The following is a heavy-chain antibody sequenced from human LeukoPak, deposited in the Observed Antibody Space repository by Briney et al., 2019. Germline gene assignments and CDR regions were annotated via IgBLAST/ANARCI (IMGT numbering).Heavy chain of an antibody. CDR2: MNPNSGNT. V-gene: IGHV1-8*01. Sequence: ASVKVSCKASGYTFTSYDINWVRQATGQGLEWMGWMNPNSGNTGYAQKFQGRVTMTRTTSISTAYMELSSLRSEDTAVYYCATLSRWLVHGYFQHWGQGTLVTVSS. CDR1: GYTFTSYD. CDR3: ATLSRWLVHGYFQH. D-gene: IGHD6-19*01. J-gene: IGHJ1*01.